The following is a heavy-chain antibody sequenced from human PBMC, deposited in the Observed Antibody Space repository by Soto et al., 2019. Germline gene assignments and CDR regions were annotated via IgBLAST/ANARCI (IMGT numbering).Heavy chain of an antibody. D-gene: IGHD3-3*01. CDR2: ISSGGDTI. CDR1: GFTFSPYS. J-gene: IGHJ4*02. Sequence: GGSLRLSCTVSGFTFSPYSMNWVRQAPGKGLEWISYISSGGDTIYYADSVRGRFTVSRDNTKNSLYLQMDSLRDEDTAVYYCARDRSTIYGVVTTIDYWGQGTLVTVSS. V-gene: IGHV3-48*02. CDR3: ARDRSTIYGVVTTIDY.